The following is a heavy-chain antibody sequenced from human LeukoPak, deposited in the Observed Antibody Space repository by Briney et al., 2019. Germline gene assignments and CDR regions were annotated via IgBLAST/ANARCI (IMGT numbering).Heavy chain of an antibody. CDR2: ISGNTGAT. J-gene: IGHJ6*02. V-gene: IGHV3-23*01. CDR1: GFTFKNFV. CDR3: AKSTAYSITMIIVIKSMDV. Sequence: GGSLRLSCAASGFTFKNFVMTWVRQAPGQGLDWVSAISGNTGATYYADSVKGRFTISRDNSKNTLYLQMNSLRAEDTAVYYCAKSTAYSITMIIVIKSMDVWGQGTTVTVSS. D-gene: IGHD3-22*01.